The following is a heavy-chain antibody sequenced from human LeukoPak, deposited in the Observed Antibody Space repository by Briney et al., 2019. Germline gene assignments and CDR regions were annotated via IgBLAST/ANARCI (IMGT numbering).Heavy chain of an antibody. D-gene: IGHD1-26*01. CDR3: ARDSGSYLYFDY. J-gene: IGHJ4*02. Sequence: SVTVSCKASGGTFISYAISWVRQAPGQGLEWMGGIIPIFGTANYPQKFQGRVTITTDESTSTAYMELSSLRSEDTAVCYCARDSGSYLYFDYWGQGTLVTVSS. CDR1: GGTFISYA. V-gene: IGHV1-69*05. CDR2: IIPIFGTA.